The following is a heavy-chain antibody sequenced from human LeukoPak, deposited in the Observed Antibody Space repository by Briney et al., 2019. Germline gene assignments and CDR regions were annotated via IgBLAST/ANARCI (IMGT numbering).Heavy chain of an antibody. V-gene: IGHV3-30*04. CDR1: GFTFSSYA. Sequence: PGGSLRLSCAASGFTFSSYAMHWVRQAPGKGLEWVTVISYDGSNKYYADSVKGRFSISRDNSKNTLYLQVNSLRTEDTAMYYCAKDKVVAKDKVVATITGTFDIWGQGTMVTVSS. J-gene: IGHJ3*02. CDR3: AKDKVVAKDKVVATITGTFDI. D-gene: IGHD5-12*01. CDR2: ISYDGSNK.